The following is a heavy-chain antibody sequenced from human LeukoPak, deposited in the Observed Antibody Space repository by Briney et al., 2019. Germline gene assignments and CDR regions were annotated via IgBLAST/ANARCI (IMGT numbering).Heavy chain of an antibody. CDR3: AKDDAWFGELSPLGDY. Sequence: GGSLRLSCAASGFNSSTYAMHWVRQAPGKGLEWVAVISYDGSNKYYADSVKGRFTISRDNSKNTLYLQMNSLRAEDTAVYYCAKDDAWFGELSPLGDYWGQGTLVTVSS. D-gene: IGHD3-10*01. CDR1: GFNSSTYA. CDR2: ISYDGSNK. V-gene: IGHV3-30-3*01. J-gene: IGHJ4*02.